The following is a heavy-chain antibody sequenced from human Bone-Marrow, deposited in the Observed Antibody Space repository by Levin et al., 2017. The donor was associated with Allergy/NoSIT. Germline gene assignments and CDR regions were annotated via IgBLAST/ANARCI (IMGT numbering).Heavy chain of an antibody. CDR3: AKDFSGYDWTYYFDY. CDR2: ISGSGGSK. CDR1: GFTFSNYA. Sequence: LSLTCAASGFTFSNYAMSWVRQASGKGLEWVAGISGSGGSKYYADSVKGRFTISRDNSKNTLYLQMNSLRAEDKALYYCAKDFSGYDWTYYFDYWGQGTLVTVSS. D-gene: IGHD5-12*01. V-gene: IGHV3-23*01. J-gene: IGHJ4*02.